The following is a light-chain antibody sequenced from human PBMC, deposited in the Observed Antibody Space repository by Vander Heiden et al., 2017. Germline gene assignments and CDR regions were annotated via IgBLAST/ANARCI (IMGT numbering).Light chain of an antibody. Sequence: DIQMTQSPSSLSASVGDRDTITCRASQSISNYLNWYQQKPGKAPKFLIFAASSLQSGVPVRFSGSGSGTDFTLTISSLQPEDFATYYCQQSYSIPLTFGGGTKVEIK. V-gene: IGKV1-39*01. CDR3: QQSYSIPLT. J-gene: IGKJ4*01. CDR2: AAS. CDR1: QSISNY.